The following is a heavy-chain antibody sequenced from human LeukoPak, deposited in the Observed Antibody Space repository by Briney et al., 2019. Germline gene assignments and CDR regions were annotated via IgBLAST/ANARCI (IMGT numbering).Heavy chain of an antibody. CDR2: ISGSGGST. J-gene: IGHJ6*02. CDR1: GFTFSSYA. V-gene: IGHV3-23*01. D-gene: IGHD5-18*01. CDR3: AREFGYSYGPTYYYYYYGMDV. Sequence: GGPLRLSCAASGFTFSSYAMSWVRQAPGKGLEWVSAISGSGGSTYYADSVKGRFTISRDNSKNTLYLQMNSLRAEDTAVNYCAREFGYSYGPTYYYYYYGMDVWGQGTTVTVSS.